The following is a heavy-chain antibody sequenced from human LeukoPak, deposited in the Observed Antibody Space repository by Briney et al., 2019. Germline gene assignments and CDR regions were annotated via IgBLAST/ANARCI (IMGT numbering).Heavy chain of an antibody. D-gene: IGHD3-10*01. V-gene: IGHV1-2*02. J-gene: IGHJ6*02. CDR3: ASASITMVRGVIGPYYYYGMDV. CDR1: GYTFTGYY. CDR2: INPNSGGT. Sequence: ASVTVSCMASGYTFTGYYMHWVRQAPGQGLEWMGWINPNSGGTNYAQKFQGRVTMTRDTSISTAYMELSRLRSDDTAVYYCASASITMVRGVIGPYYYYGMDVWGQGTTVTVSS.